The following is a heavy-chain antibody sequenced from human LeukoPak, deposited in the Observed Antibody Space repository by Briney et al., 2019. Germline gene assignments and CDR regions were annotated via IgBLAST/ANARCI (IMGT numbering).Heavy chain of an antibody. V-gene: IGHV3-23*01. Sequence: GGSLRLSCAASGFTFSSYAMSWVRQAPGKGREGVAAISGSGGSTYYADSVKGGFTISSENYKNKLPLQMNSLRAEDTAVYYCAKGYYYDSSGLTFDYWGQGTLVTVSS. D-gene: IGHD3-22*01. CDR3: AKGYYYDSSGLTFDY. CDR2: ISGSGGST. CDR1: GFTFSSYA. J-gene: IGHJ4*02.